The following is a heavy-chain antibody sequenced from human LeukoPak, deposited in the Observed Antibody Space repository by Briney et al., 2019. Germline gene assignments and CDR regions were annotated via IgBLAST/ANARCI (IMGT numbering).Heavy chain of an antibody. V-gene: IGHV1-8*01. Sequence: ASVKVTCKASGYTFTSYDINWVRHGTGQGLEWMGWMNPNSGNTGYAQKCQGRVTMTRNTSRSTAYMELSSLRSEDTAVYYCARGLVDTAMGYYYYYYMNVWGKGTTVTVSS. CDR3: ARGLVDTAMGYYYYYYMNV. J-gene: IGHJ6*03. CDR2: MNPNSGNT. D-gene: IGHD5-18*01. CDR1: GYTFTSYD.